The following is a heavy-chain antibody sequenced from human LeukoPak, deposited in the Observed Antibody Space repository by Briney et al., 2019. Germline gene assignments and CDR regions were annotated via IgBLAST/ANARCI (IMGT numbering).Heavy chain of an antibody. CDR2: ISYDGSNK. D-gene: IGHD1-26*01. CDR1: GFTFSSYG. V-gene: IGHV3-30*18. J-gene: IGHJ5*02. Sequence: PGSSLRLSCAASGFTFSSYGMHWVRQAPGKGLEWVAVISYDGSNKYYADSVKGRFTISRDNSKNTLYLQMNSLRAEDTAVYYCAKDFKWELLYWFDPWGQGTLVTVSS. CDR3: AKDFKWELLYWFDP.